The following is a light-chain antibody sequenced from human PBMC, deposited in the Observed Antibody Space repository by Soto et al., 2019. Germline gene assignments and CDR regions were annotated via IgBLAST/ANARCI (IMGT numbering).Light chain of an antibody. Sequence: DIQLTQSPSTLSASVVGRVSLTCRAAQSLNSRLAWYQHRPGKAPRLLIYDASTLESGVPSRFSGSGSGTEFTLTINNLQPDDLATYICQQYKSYSTFGRGTKVDIK. CDR1: QSLNSR. CDR3: QQYKSYST. J-gene: IGKJ1*01. CDR2: DAS. V-gene: IGKV1-5*01.